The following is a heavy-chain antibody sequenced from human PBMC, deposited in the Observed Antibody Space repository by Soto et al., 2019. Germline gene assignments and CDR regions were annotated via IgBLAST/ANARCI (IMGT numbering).Heavy chain of an antibody. CDR2: IYYSGST. V-gene: IGHV4-39*01. CDR1: GGSISSSSYY. Sequence: SETLSLTCTVSGGSISSSSYYWGWIRQPPGKGLEWIGSIYYSGSTYYNPSLKSRVTISVDTSKNQFSLKLSSVTAADTAVYYCARHSGGAVARPVFDYWGQGTLVTVSS. CDR3: ARHSGGAVARPVFDY. D-gene: IGHD6-19*01. J-gene: IGHJ4*02.